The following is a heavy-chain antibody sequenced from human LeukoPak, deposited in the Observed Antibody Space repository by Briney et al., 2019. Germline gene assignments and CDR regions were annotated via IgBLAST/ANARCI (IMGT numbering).Heavy chain of an antibody. J-gene: IGHJ4*02. CDR2: LRGNDET. Sequence: GGSLRLSCAASGFNFRDYAMSWVRQAPARGLEWVSSLRGNDETFYAGSVKGRFTLSRDNSKNTVYLQLNNLRVEDTAVYYCARAPRGGYKTYFDYWGQGTLVTVSS. CDR1: GFNFRDYA. D-gene: IGHD5-24*01. V-gene: IGHV3-23*01. CDR3: ARAPRGGYKTYFDY.